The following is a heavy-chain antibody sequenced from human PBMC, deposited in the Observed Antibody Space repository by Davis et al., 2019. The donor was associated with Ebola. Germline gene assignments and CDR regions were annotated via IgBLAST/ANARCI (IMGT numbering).Heavy chain of an antibody. J-gene: IGHJ4*02. Sequence: ASVKVSCKASGYTFTSYGISWVRQAPGQGLEWMGWISAYNGNTNYAQKLQGRVTMTTDTSTSTAYMELRSLRSDDTAVYYCAREWGIGVAGTGEKDYWGQGTLVTVSS. D-gene: IGHD6-19*01. CDR1: GYTFTSYG. CDR2: ISAYNGNT. CDR3: AREWGIGVAGTGEKDY. V-gene: IGHV1-18*01.